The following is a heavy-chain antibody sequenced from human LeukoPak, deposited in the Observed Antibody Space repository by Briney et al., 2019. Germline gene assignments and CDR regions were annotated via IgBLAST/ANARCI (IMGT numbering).Heavy chain of an antibody. D-gene: IGHD6-13*01. J-gene: IGHJ4*02. V-gene: IGHV1-69-2*01. CDR2: VDPEDGET. CDR1: GYTFTDYY. CDR3: ATSIAAAGPFDY. Sequence: ASVKVSCKASGYTFTDYYMHWVQQAPGKGLEWMGRVDPEDGETIYAEKFQGRVTITADTSIDTAYMELSSLRSEDTAVYYCATSIAAAGPFDYWGQGTLVTVSS.